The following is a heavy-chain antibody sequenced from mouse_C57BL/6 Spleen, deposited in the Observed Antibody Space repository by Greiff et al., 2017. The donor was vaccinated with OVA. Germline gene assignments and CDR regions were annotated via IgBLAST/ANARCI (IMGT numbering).Heavy chain of an antibody. V-gene: IGHV1-55*01. Sequence: QVQLQQPGAELVKPGASVKMSCKASGYTFTSYWITWVKQRPGQGLEWIGEIYPGSGSTNYNEKFKSKATLTVDTSSSTAYMQLSSLTSEDSAVYYCARSDYGSSYAMDYWGQGTSVTVSS. D-gene: IGHD1-1*01. CDR1: GYTFTSYW. CDR3: ARSDYGSSYAMDY. J-gene: IGHJ4*01. CDR2: IYPGSGST.